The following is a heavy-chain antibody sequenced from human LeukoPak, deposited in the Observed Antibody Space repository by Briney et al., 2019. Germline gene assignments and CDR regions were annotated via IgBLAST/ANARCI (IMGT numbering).Heavy chain of an antibody. CDR2: IKEDESEK. V-gene: IGHV3-7*03. CDR3: STSRPDRFIDS. J-gene: IGHJ4*02. Sequence: PGGSLRLSCAVSGFTFSSYWMSWVRQAPGNGPEWVANIKEDESEKNYADSVKGRFTIFRDNAQRSVHLQIFGLRPEDTALYYCSTSRPDRFIDSWGQGTLVTVST. D-gene: IGHD1-14*01. CDR1: GFTFSSYW.